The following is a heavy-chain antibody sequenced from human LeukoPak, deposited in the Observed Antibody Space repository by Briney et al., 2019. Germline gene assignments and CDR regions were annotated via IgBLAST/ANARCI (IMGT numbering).Heavy chain of an antibody. D-gene: IGHD6-13*01. J-gene: IGHJ4*02. Sequence: GGSLRLSCAAAGFIFSNNAMTWVRQAPGKGLEWVSSIAASGDRTFNADSVKGRFTISRDNSKNTLYLLMNSLRAEDTALYYCARSTAASASDYWGQGTLVTVSS. CDR3: ARSTAASASDY. CDR1: GFIFSNNA. V-gene: IGHV3-23*01. CDR2: IAASGDRT.